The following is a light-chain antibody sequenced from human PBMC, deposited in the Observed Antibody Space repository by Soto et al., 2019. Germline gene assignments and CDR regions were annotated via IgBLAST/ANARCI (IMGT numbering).Light chain of an antibody. CDR2: DTT. CDR3: LLSYNGPYV. J-gene: IGLJ1*01. V-gene: IGLV7-46*01. CDR1: TGAVTNGHY. Sequence: QAVVTQAPSLTVSPGGTVTLTCGSSTGAVTNGHYPYWFQQKPGQAPRTLIYDTTNRHSWTLARFSGSLLGGKAALTLSGAQPEDEAEYYCLLSYNGPYVFGTGTKVTV.